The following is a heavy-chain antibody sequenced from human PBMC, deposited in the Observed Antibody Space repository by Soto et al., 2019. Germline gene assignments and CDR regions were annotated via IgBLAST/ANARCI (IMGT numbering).Heavy chain of an antibody. V-gene: IGHV1-69*06. Sequence: QVQLVQSGAEVKKPGSSVKVSCKASGGTFSSYAISWVRQAPGQGLEWLGGIIPIFGTANYAQKFQGRVTITADKSTSTAYMELSSLRSEDTAVYYCARDRYCSSTSCYSFDYWGQGTLVTVSS. J-gene: IGHJ4*02. CDR1: GGTFSSYA. CDR3: ARDRYCSSTSCYSFDY. CDR2: IIPIFGTA. D-gene: IGHD2-2*02.